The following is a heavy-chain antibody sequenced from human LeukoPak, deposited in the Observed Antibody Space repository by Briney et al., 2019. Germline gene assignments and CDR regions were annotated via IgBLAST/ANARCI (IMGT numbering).Heavy chain of an antibody. V-gene: IGHV3-66*01. CDR2: IYSSGST. CDR1: GFTFSSYG. CDR3: AREALGGGGY. J-gene: IGHJ4*02. Sequence: GRSLRLSCAASGFTFSSYGMRWVRQAPGKGLEWVSIIYSSGSTYYADSVKGRFTISRDNSKNTLYLQMNSLRAEDKAVYYCAREALGGGGYWGQGTLVTVSS. D-gene: IGHD3-10*01.